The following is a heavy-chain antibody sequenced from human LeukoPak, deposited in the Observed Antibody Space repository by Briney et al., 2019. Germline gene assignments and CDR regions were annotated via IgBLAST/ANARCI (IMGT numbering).Heavy chain of an antibody. CDR3: ARGVLKYGDYPEALDY. D-gene: IGHD4-17*01. V-gene: IGHV4-59*08. CDR2: IYYSGST. Sequence: SETLSLTCTVSGGSITSFYWNWIRQSPGKGLEGIGYIYYSGSTNYNPSLKSRVTISVDTSKNQFSLKLSSVTAADTAVYYCARGVLKYGDYPEALDYWGQGSLVTVSS. CDR1: GGSITSFY. J-gene: IGHJ4*02.